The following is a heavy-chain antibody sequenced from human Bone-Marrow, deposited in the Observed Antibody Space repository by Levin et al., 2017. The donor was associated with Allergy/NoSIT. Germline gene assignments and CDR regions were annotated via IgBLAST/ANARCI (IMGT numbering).Heavy chain of an antibody. V-gene: IGHV3-23*01. CDR1: GFTFSTYA. J-gene: IGHJ4*02. Sequence: SCAASGFTFSTYAMSWVRQAPGKGLEWVSDISGSGCAKYYADSVKGRFNISRDNSKNTLYLQMKRPTVEDTAAYYCAKVQPEVVVRSDYFDYRGQGALFTVS. CDR3: AKVQPEVVVRSDYFDY. CDR2: ISGSGCAK. D-gene: IGHD2-15*01.